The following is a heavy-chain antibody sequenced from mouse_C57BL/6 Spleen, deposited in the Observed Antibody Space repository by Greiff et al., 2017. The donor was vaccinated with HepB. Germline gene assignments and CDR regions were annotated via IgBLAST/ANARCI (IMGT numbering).Heavy chain of an antibody. V-gene: IGHV1-52*01. J-gene: IGHJ1*03. CDR3: ARVYGSSYGYFDV. CDR2: IDPSDSET. CDR1: GYTFTSYW. Sequence: VQLQQPGAELVRPGSSVKLSCKASGYTFTSYWMHWVKQRPIQGLEWIGNIDPSDSETYYNQKFKDKATLTVDKSSSTAYMQLSSLTSEDSAVYYCARVYGSSYGYFDVWGTGTTVTVSS. D-gene: IGHD1-1*01.